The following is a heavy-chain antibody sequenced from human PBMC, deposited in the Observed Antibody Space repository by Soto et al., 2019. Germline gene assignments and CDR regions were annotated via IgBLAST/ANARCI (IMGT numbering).Heavy chain of an antibody. CDR2: VKSKTDGETA. J-gene: IGHJ4*02. CDR1: GFSFSDAW. V-gene: IGHV3-15*07. Sequence: EVQLVESGGGLVKPGGSLRLSCAASGFSFSDAWLNWVRQAPGKGLEWVGRVKSKTDGETADYATFVKGRFTISRDDSKNALYLQMNSLKTEDTAVYYCAAGRAYFHDSNGYLSIDFWGQGTLVTVSS. CDR3: AAGRAYFHDSNGYLSIDF. D-gene: IGHD3-22*01.